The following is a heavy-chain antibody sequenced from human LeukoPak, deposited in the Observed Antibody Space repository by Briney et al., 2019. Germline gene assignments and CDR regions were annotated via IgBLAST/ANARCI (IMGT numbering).Heavy chain of an antibody. J-gene: IGHJ4*02. CDR2: ISGSSGST. D-gene: IGHD1-1*01. CDR3: ATHFTTMALGFDY. CDR1: GFTVITND. V-gene: IGHV3-23*01. Sequence: GGSLRLSCAASGFTVITNDMTWVRQAPGKGLEWVSSISGSSGSTYYADSVKGRFTISRDNSKNTLYLQMMSLRDEDTAVYYCATHFTTMALGFDYWGQGTLVTVSS.